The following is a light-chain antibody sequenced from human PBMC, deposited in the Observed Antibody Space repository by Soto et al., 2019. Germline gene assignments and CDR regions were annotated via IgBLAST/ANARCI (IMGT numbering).Light chain of an antibody. Sequence: DGVMTQSTLSLPVTLGQPASISCRSNQSLVHSDGIAYFSWFQQRPGRSPRRLIYKVSNRDSGVPARFSGSGSGTDFALKISRVEAEDVGVYYCMQGTHWPITFGQGTRLEIK. V-gene: IGKV2-30*02. CDR2: KVS. J-gene: IGKJ5*01. CDR3: MQGTHWPIT. CDR1: QSLVHSDGIAY.